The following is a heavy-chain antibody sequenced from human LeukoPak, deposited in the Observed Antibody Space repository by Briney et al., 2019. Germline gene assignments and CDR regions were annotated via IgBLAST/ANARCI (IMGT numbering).Heavy chain of an antibody. CDR1: GFTFSIYA. V-gene: IGHV3-23*01. J-gene: IGHJ4*02. CDR3: AKQLVGSPTHN. Sequence: QPGGSLRLSCAASGFTFSIYAMSWVRQAPGKGLEWVSVISGSADSTYYADSVKGRFTISRDNSKNTLLLQMNSLRAEDTAVYYCAKQLVGSPTHNWGQGTLVSVSS. D-gene: IGHD1-26*01. CDR2: ISGSADST.